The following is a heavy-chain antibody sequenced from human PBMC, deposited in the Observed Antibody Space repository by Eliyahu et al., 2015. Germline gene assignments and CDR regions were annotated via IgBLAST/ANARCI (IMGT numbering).Heavy chain of an antibody. D-gene: IGHD1-26*01. CDR2: IYYSGTT. V-gene: IGHV4-31*03. CDR3: ARDPSGYAMDV. CDR1: GXSISTNAYY. Sequence: QVQLQESGPGLVKPSQTLSLACTVPGXSISTNAYYWSWIRQHPGQGLEWIGYIYYSGTTYYNPSLKSRVTISIDTSKNQFSLELSSLTAADTAVYYCARDPSGYAMDVWGQGTAVTVSS. J-gene: IGHJ6*02.